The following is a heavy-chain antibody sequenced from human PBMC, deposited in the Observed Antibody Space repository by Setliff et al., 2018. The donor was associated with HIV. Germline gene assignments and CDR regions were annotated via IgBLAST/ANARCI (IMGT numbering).Heavy chain of an antibody. CDR3: VKGGMTNTAFNI. CDR1: GFTFSDYW. D-gene: IGHD3-16*01. CDR2: INNDGSST. J-gene: IGHJ3*02. Sequence: GGSLRLSCAASGFTFSDYWMHWVRQVPGKGLVWVSRINNDGSSTSYADSVKGRFTISRDNAKNTLYLQMDSLTAEDTALYYCVKGGMTNTAFNIWGPGTMVTVSS. V-gene: IGHV3-74*01.